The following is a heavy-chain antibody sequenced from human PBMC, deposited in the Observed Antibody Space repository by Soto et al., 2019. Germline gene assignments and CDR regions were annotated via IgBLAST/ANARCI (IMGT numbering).Heavy chain of an antibody. J-gene: IGHJ6*02. D-gene: IGHD6-6*01. CDR3: ARGSSIAARIFHYYYGMDV. CDR2: INHSGSI. Sequence: SETLSLTCAVYGGSFSGYYWSWIRQPPGKGLEWIGEINHSGSINYNPSLKSRVTISVDTSKNQFSLKLSSVTAADTAVYYCARGSSIAARIFHYYYGMDVWGQGTTVTVSS. CDR1: GGSFSGYY. V-gene: IGHV4-34*01.